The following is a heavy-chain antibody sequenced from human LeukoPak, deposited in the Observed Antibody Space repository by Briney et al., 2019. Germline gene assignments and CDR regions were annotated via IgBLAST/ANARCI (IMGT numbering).Heavy chain of an antibody. D-gene: IGHD2-2*01. V-gene: IGHV3-7*03. Sequence: GGSLRLSCAASEFIFGNYWMSWVRQAPGKGLEWVANIKQDGSEKYYVDSVKGRFTISRDNAKNSLYLQMNSLRAEDTAMYYCAGGGYCSPTTCFGFDPWGQGTLVTVSS. CDR3: AGGGYCSPTTCFGFDP. CDR1: EFIFGNYW. CDR2: IKQDGSEK. J-gene: IGHJ5*02.